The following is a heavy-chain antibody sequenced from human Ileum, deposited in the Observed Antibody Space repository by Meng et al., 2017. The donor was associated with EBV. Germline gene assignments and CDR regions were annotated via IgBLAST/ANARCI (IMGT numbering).Heavy chain of an antibody. CDR2: IYNSGST. CDR1: GGSISSSNYY. J-gene: IGHJ2*01. Sequence: QVHVQWSGPGLVKPSHTLSLTCTVSGGSISSSNYYWGWSRHPPGKGLEWSGHIYNSGSTYYNPSLKSRITISVDTSKNQFSLKLSSVTAADTAVYYCARGQKGYFDLWGRGTLVTVSS. V-gene: IGHV4-30-4*01. CDR3: ARGQKGYFDL.